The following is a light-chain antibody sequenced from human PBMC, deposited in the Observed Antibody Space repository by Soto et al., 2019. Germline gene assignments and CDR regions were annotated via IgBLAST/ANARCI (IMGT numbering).Light chain of an antibody. J-gene: IGKJ2*01. CDR3: QESDSFPYT. Sequence: DIRMTQSPSSLSASVGDRVTITCRASQTISIYLNWYQVKPGKAPNLLIYGATRLQTGVPSRFTGSGSGTEFSLTITSLQPEELATYFCQESDSFPYTFGQGTRLEIK. CDR1: QTISIY. V-gene: IGKV1-39*01. CDR2: GAT.